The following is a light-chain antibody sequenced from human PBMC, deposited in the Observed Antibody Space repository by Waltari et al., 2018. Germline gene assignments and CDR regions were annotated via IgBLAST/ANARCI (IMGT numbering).Light chain of an antibody. CDR3: QQSYSIPRT. Sequence: DIEMSQSPPSLSASVGDRVTVTCRSSESIMNYLNWYQQKPGKAPKLLIFATSNLQSGVPSRFSASGSGTDFTLTISSLQPEDFVIYYCQQSYSIPRTFGGGTKVEI. CDR2: ATS. CDR1: ESIMNY. V-gene: IGKV1-39*01. J-gene: IGKJ4*01.